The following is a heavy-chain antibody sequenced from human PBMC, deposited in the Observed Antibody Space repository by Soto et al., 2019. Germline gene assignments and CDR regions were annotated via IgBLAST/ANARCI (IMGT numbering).Heavy chain of an antibody. CDR1: GFTFSSYA. CDR3: AKEWGRPLDY. D-gene: IGHD7-27*01. CDR2: ISNSGGNT. J-gene: IGHJ4*02. Sequence: EVPLLQSGGGLVQPGGSLRLSCAASGFTFSSYAISWVRQAPGKGLEWVSAISNSGGNTYYADSVMGRFTISRDNSKNTLFLKMNSLRAEDTAIYYCAKEWGRPLDYWGQGTLVTVSS. V-gene: IGHV3-23*01.